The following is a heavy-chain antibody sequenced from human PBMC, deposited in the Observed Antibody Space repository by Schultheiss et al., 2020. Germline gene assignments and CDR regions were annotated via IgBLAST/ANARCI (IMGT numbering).Heavy chain of an antibody. J-gene: IGHJ6*02. Sequence: GESLKISCAASGFTFSSYGMHWVRQAPGKGLEWVAVISYDGSNKYYADSVKGRFTISRDNSKNTLYLQMNSLRAEDTAVYYCARGAVTTWRVSYYYYGMDVWGQGTTVTVSS. CDR1: GFTFSSYG. D-gene: IGHD4-17*01. CDR3: ARGAVTTWRVSYYYYGMDV. CDR2: ISYDGSNK. V-gene: IGHV3-30*19.